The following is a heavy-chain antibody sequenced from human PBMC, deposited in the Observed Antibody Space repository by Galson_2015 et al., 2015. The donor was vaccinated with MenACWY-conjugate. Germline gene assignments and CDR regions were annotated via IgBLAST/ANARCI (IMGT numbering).Heavy chain of an antibody. V-gene: IGHV3-30*02. D-gene: IGHD2/OR15-2a*01. CDR3: AKSTTSTNSAGDY. CDR1: GFTFRNYG. Sequence: SLRLSCAASGFTFRNYGVHWVRQAPGKGLEWVALIRDNGSKEFYADSVKGRFTISRDNSKNTLYLQMHSLRDEDMAVYYCAKSTTSTNSAGDYWGQGALVTVSS. CDR2: IRDNGSKE. J-gene: IGHJ4*02.